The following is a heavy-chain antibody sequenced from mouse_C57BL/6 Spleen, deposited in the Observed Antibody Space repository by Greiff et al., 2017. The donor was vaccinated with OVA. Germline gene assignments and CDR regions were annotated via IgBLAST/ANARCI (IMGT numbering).Heavy chain of an antibody. Sequence: VQLQQPGAELVNPGASVKLSCKASGYTFTSYWMHWVKQRPGQGLEWIGMIHPNSGSTNYNEKFKSKATLTVDKSSSTAYMQLSSLTSEDSAVYYCASITTVVAEYWGQGTTLTVSS. CDR3: ASITTVVAEY. CDR1: GYTFTSYW. D-gene: IGHD1-1*01. V-gene: IGHV1-64*01. J-gene: IGHJ2*01. CDR2: IHPNSGST.